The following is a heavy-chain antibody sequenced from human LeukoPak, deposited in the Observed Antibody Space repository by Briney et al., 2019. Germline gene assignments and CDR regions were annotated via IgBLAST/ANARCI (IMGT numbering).Heavy chain of an antibody. CDR3: ARDSSGIAAAGFSHNAFDI. CDR1: GYTFTIYY. CDR2: INPSGGST. D-gene: IGHD6-13*01. V-gene: IGHV1-46*01. J-gene: IGHJ3*02. Sequence: ASVKVSCKASGYTFTIYYMHWVRQAPGQGLEWMGIINPSGGSTSYAQKFQGRVAMTRDTSTSTVYMELSSLRSEDTAVYYCARDSSGIAAAGFSHNAFDIWGQGTMVTVSS.